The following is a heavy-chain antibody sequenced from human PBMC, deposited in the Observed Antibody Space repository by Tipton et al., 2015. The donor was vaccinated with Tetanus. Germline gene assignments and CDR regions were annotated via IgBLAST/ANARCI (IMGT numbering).Heavy chain of an antibody. V-gene: IGHV1-18*01. J-gene: IGHJ4*02. CDR3: ARAILGYCSTSSCQYFFNY. Sequence: QLVQSGAEVKKPGASVKVSCKASGYTFTSYGISWVRQAPGQGLEWMGWINGYNGNTNYAQKFQGRVTMTTDTSTNTAYMELRSLRSDDTAVYYCARAILGYCSTSSCQYFFNYWGQGTLVTVSS. CDR1: GYTFTSYG. D-gene: IGHD2-2*01. CDR2: INGYNGNT.